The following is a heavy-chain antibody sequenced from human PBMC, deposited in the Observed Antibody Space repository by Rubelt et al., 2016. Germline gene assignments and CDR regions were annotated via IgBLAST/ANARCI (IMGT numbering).Heavy chain of an antibody. D-gene: IGHD6-6*01. J-gene: IGHJ4*02. CDR3: ATTIAIRPYYFDY. CDR2: INPNSGGT. V-gene: IGHV1-69*01. Sequence: APGQGLEWMGWINPNSGGTNYAQKLQGRVTMTADESTSTAYMELSSLRSEDTAVYYCATTIAIRPYYFDYWGQGTLVTVSS.